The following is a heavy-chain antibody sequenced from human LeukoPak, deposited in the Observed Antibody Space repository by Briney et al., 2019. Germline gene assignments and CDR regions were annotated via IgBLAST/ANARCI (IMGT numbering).Heavy chain of an antibody. CDR2: INSDGSST. CDR3: AKESSPYYYDSSGYYFPYYFDY. J-gene: IGHJ4*02. V-gene: IGHV3-74*01. Sequence: GGSLRLSCAASGFTFSSYWMHWVRQAPGKGLVWVSRINSDGSSTSYADSVKGRFTISRDNSKNTLYLQMNSLRAEDTAVYYCAKESSPYYYDSSGYYFPYYFDYWGQGTLVTVSS. CDR1: GFTFSSYW. D-gene: IGHD3-22*01.